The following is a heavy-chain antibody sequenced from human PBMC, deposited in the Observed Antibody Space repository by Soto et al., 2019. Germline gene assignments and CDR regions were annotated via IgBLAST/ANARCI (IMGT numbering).Heavy chain of an antibody. J-gene: IGHJ4*02. V-gene: IGHV3-23*01. CDR3: AKALGCSISATCSYFDY. D-gene: IGHD2-2*01. Sequence: EVQLLESGGGLVQPGGSLRLSCAASGFTFSSYAMSWVRQAPGKGLEWVSGIGRSGGDTYYADSVMGRFSISRDNSKHTLFLQINSLRAEDTAIYFCAKALGCSISATCSYFDYWGQGTLVTVSS. CDR2: IGRSGGDT. CDR1: GFTFSSYA.